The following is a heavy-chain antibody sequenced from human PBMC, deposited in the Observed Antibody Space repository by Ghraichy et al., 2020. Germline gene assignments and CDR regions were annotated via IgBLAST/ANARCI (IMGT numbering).Heavy chain of an antibody. J-gene: IGHJ6*03. CDR2: ISSSSSYI. CDR3: ATEFTPMPSYYMDV. D-gene: IGHD2-2*01. V-gene: IGHV3-21*01. Sequence: LTCAASGFTFSSYSMNWVRQAPGKGLEWVSSISSSSSYIYYADSVKGRFTISRDNAKNSLYLQMNSLRAEDTAVYYCATEFTPMPSYYMDVWGKGTTVTVSS. CDR1: GFTFSSYS.